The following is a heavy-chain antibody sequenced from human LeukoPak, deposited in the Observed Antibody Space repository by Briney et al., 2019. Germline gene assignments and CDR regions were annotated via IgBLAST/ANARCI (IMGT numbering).Heavy chain of an antibody. CDR3: AELGITMIGGV. Sequence: GGSPRLSCAASGFTVSSNYMSWVRQAPGKGLEWVSYIGSSGSTIYYADSVKGRFTISRDNAKNSLYLQMNSLRAEDTAVYYCAELGITMIGGVWGKGTTVTISS. V-gene: IGHV3-11*04. CDR1: GFTVSSNY. D-gene: IGHD3-10*02. J-gene: IGHJ6*04. CDR2: IGSSGSTI.